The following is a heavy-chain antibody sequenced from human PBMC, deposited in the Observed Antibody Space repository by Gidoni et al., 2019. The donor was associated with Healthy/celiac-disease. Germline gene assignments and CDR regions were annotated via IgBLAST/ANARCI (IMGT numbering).Heavy chain of an antibody. Sequence: QVQLQESGPGLVKPSQTLSPTRTVSGGSISSGGYYWSRIRQHPGKGLEWIGYIYYSGSTYYNPSLKSRVTISVDTAKNQFSLKLSSVTAADTAVYYCARSGDFWSGYYPRVGYYYGMDVWGQGTTVTVSS. CDR1: GGSISSGGYY. J-gene: IGHJ6*02. CDR3: ARSGDFWSGYYPRVGYYYGMDV. D-gene: IGHD3-3*01. CDR2: IYYSGST. V-gene: IGHV4-31*03.